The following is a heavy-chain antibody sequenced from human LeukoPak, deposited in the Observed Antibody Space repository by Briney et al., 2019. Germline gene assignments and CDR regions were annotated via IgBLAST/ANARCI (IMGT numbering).Heavy chain of an antibody. CDR2: IYYSGST. Sequence: SETLSLTCTVSGGSISSSSYYWGWIRQRPGEGLEWIGSIYYSGSTYYNPSLKSRVTISVDTSKNQFSLKLSSVTAADTAVYYCASVVEMATILYFDYWGQGTLVTVSS. J-gene: IGHJ4*02. CDR3: ASVVEMATILYFDY. CDR1: GGSISSSSYY. V-gene: IGHV4-39*01. D-gene: IGHD5-24*01.